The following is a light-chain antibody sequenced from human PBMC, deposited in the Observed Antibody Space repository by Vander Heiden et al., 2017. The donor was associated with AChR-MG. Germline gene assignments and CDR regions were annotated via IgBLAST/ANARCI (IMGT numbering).Light chain of an antibody. V-gene: IGLV2-14*03. CDR2: DVS. J-gene: IGLJ1*01. CDR1: SSDVGGYKY. CDR3: SSYTSSSTQV. Sequence: QSALTQPVSVSGSPGPSITISCTGTSSDVGGYKYISLYQQHPNKAPKLMIYDVSNRPSGVSNRFSGSKSGNTASLTISGLQAEDEADYYCSSYTSSSTQVFGTGTKVTVL.